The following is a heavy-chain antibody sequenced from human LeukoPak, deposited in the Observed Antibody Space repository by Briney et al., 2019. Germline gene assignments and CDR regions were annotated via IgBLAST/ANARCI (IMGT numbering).Heavy chain of an antibody. V-gene: IGHV1-46*01. CDR1: GYTFTSYY. Sequence: ASVKVSCKASGYTFTSYYMYWVRQAPGQGLEWMGIINPSGGSTSYAQKFQGRVTMTRDTSTSTVYMELSSLRSEDTAVYYCARDLVVVVPAATGSWFDPWGQGTLVTVSS. CDR3: ARDLVVVVPAATGSWFDP. CDR2: INPSGGST. D-gene: IGHD2-2*01. J-gene: IGHJ5*02.